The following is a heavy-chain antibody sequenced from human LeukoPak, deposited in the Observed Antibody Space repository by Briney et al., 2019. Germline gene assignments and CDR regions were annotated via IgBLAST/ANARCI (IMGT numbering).Heavy chain of an antibody. V-gene: IGHV3-30*02. CDR1: GFSFSNYG. CDR3: AKDGSGYYFDY. CDR2: TQFDGNKK. Sequence: PGGSLRLSCAASGFSFSNYGMHWVRQAPGKGLEWVAFTQFDGNKKYYADSVKGRFTISRDNSKNTLYLQMNSLRAEDTAVYYCAKDGSGYYFDYWGQGTLVTVSS. J-gene: IGHJ4*02.